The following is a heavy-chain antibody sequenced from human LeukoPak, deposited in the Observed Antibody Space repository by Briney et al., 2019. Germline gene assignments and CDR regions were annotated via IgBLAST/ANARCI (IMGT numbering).Heavy chain of an antibody. V-gene: IGHV1-69*05. J-gene: IGHJ5*02. D-gene: IGHD2-2*01. CDR2: IIPIFGTA. CDR3: AREDYCSSTSCSNWFDP. CDR1: GGTFSSYA. Sequence: ASVKVSCKASGGTFSSYAISWVRQAPGQGLDWMGRIIPIFGTANYAQKFQGRVTITTDESTSTAYMELSILRSEDTAMYYCAREDYCSSTSCSNWFDPWGQGTLVTVSS.